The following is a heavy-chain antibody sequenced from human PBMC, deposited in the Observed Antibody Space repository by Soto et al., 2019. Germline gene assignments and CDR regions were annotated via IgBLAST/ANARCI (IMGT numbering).Heavy chain of an antibody. J-gene: IGHJ6*02. Sequence: EVQLVESGGGLVQPGGSLRLSCAASGFTFSSYSMNWVRQAPGKGLEWVSYISSSSSTIYYADSVKGRFTISRDNAKNSLYLQMNSLRDEDTAVYYCARALLLLPVSLFWGMDVWGQGTTVTVSS. CDR1: GFTFSSYS. D-gene: IGHD3-3*01. CDR2: ISSSSSTI. CDR3: ARALLLLPVSLFWGMDV. V-gene: IGHV3-48*02.